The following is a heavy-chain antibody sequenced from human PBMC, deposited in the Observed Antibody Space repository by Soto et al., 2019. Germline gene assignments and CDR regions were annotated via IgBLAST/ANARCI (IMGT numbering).Heavy chain of an antibody. V-gene: IGHV1-2*02. CDR1: GYSFGLYY. D-gene: IGHD6-13*01. Sequence: QIQLMQSGAEVRKPGASVRVSCKVSGYSFGLYYINWIRQAPGEGPEWMGWISPNSGATSYAQKYGVRVTMTRDTSITTVFMELTSLTSDDTAVYFCVRGGSWYDFWGQGAPVTVS. J-gene: IGHJ4*02. CDR2: ISPNSGAT. CDR3: VRGGSWYDF.